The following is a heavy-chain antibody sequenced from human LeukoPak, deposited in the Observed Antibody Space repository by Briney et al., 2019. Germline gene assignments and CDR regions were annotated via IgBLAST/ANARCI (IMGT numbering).Heavy chain of an antibody. CDR2: IYTGGNT. J-gene: IGHJ4*02. CDR3: ARGQIDLLRNYFDS. CDR1: GFIVSHKY. V-gene: IGHV3-66*01. Sequence: GGSLRLSCAASGFIVSHKYMAWVRQAPGKGLEWLSIIYTGGNTVSAESVKGRFSISRDDSRNTVHLQMNNLRDDDTAVYYCARGQIDLLRNYFDSWGPGTLVAVPS. D-gene: IGHD3-22*01.